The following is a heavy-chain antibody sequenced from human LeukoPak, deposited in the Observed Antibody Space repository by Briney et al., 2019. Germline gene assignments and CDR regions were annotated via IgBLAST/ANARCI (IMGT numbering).Heavy chain of an antibody. V-gene: IGHV3-23*01. CDR3: AKDPPRSLLWFGELSAPWDY. Sequence: GGSLRLSCAASGFTFSSYAMSWVRQAPGKGLEWVSAISGSGGSTYYADSVKGRFTISRDNSKNTLYLQMNSLRAEDTAVYYCAKDPPRSLLWFGELSAPWDYWGQGTLVTVSS. J-gene: IGHJ4*02. CDR2: ISGSGGST. D-gene: IGHD3-10*01. CDR1: GFTFSSYA.